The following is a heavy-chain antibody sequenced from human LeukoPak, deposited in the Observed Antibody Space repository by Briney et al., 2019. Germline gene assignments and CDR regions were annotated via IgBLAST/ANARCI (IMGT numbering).Heavy chain of an antibody. CDR1: GYTFTSYG. D-gene: IGHD3-10*01. V-gene: IGHV1-18*04. Sequence: ASVKVSCKASGYTFTSYGISWVRQAPGQGLEWMGWISAYNGNTNYAQKLQGRVTMTTDTSTSTAYMELRSLGSDDTAVYYCARDRSGYGSGSYYPIGHYFDYWGQGTLVTVSS. CDR2: ISAYNGNT. J-gene: IGHJ4*02. CDR3: ARDRSGYGSGSYYPIGHYFDY.